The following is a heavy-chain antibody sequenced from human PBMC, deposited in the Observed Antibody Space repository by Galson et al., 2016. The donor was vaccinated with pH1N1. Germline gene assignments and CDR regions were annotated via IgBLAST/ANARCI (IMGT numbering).Heavy chain of an antibody. Sequence: SLRLSCAASGFTFNKYAMNWVRQAPGKGLEWVSAIIGSGGSTYYADAVTGRFTISRDNSKNTLYLQMNSPRAEDTAVYNCAKDVLVRLPAAYFDYWGQGTLVTVSS. CDR3: AKDVLVRLPAAYFDY. CDR1: GFTFNKYA. CDR2: IIGSGGST. D-gene: IGHD2-2*01. V-gene: IGHV3-23*01. J-gene: IGHJ4*02.